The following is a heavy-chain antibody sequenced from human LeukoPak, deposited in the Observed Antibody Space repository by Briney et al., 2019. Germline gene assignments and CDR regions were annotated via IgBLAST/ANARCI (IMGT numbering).Heavy chain of an antibody. D-gene: IGHD5-18*01. Sequence: SETLSLTGTVSGGSISSYYWSWIRQPPGKGLEWIGYIYYSGSTNYNPSLKSRVTISVDTSKNQFSLKLSSVTAADTAVYYCAREGGYSYGRPRYFDYWGQGTLVTVPS. J-gene: IGHJ4*02. V-gene: IGHV4-59*01. CDR2: IYYSGST. CDR3: AREGGYSYGRPRYFDY. CDR1: GGSISSYY.